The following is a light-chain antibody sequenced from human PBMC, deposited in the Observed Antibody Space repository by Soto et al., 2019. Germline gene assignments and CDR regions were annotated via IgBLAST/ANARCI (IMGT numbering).Light chain of an antibody. CDR3: SAWDDSLVVV. Sequence: QSALTQPASVSGSPGQSITISCTGTSSDVGSYNLVSWYQQHPGKAPKLMIYEGSKRPSGVSNRFSGSKSGNTASLTISGLQAEDEADYYCSAWDDSLVVVFGGGTKLTVL. V-gene: IGLV2-23*01. CDR2: EGS. CDR1: SSDVGSYNL. J-gene: IGLJ2*01.